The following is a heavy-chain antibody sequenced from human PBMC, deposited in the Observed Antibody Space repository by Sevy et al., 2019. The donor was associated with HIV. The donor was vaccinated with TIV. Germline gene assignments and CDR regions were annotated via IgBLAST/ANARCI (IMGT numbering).Heavy chain of an antibody. Sequence: GGSLRLSCAASGFTVSSNCMSWVRQAPGKGLEWVSVIYCGGSTYYADSVKGRFTISRDNSKNTLYLQMNSLRAEDTAVYYCARESDSSGAYYFDYWGQGTLVTVSS. V-gene: IGHV3-53*01. D-gene: IGHD3-22*01. CDR1: GFTVSSNC. J-gene: IGHJ4*02. CDR3: ARESDSSGAYYFDY. CDR2: IYCGGST.